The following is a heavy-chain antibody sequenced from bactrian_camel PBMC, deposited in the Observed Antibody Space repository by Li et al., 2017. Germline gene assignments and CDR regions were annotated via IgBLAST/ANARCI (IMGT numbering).Heavy chain of an antibody. J-gene: IGHJ6*01. Sequence: QVQLVESGGGLVQPGGSLRLSCSAGGSTSMYWWMGWVRQTPGKGLEWVSTVKWDGIDTYYADFVKGRFTISRDNARHTLYLQLNSLKPEDTAVYYCAADRASYYRDYGPYRPGLGNWGQGTQVTVS. V-gene: IGHV3S6*01. D-gene: IGHD4*01. CDR2: VKWDGIDT. CDR3: AADRASYYRDYGPYRPGLGN. CDR1: GSTSMYWW.